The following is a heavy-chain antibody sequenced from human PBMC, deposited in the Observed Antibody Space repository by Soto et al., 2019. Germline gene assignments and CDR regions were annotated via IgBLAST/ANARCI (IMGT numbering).Heavy chain of an antibody. V-gene: IGHV3-64D*08. D-gene: IGHD6-13*01. CDR2: INSNGDYT. CDR3: VKGGTYSSSWFGDY. J-gene: IGHJ4*02. Sequence: EVQLVESGGGLVQPGGSLRLSCSASGFTFSSYAMHWVRQAPGKGLEYVSAINSNGDYTYYADSVKDRFTISRDNSKNTLYLQMSSLRPEDTAVYYCVKGGTYSSSWFGDYWGQGTLVIVSS. CDR1: GFTFSSYA.